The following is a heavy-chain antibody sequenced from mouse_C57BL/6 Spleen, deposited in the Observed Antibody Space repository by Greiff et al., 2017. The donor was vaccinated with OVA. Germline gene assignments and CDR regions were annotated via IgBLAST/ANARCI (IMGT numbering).Heavy chain of an antibody. CDR3: TASTTVVATEYFDV. Sequence: EVKVEESGGGLVQPGGSMKLSCVASGFTFSNYWMNWVRQSPEKGLEWVAQIRLKSDTYATHYAESVQGRFTISRDDSKSSVYLQMNNLRAEDTGIYYCTASTTVVATEYFDVWGTGTTVTVSS. CDR2: IRLKSDTYAT. CDR1: GFTFSNYW. J-gene: IGHJ1*03. D-gene: IGHD1-1*01. V-gene: IGHV6-3*01.